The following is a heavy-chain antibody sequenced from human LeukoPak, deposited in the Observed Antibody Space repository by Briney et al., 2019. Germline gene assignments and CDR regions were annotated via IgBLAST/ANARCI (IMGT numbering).Heavy chain of an antibody. D-gene: IGHD4-17*01. CDR3: TYTGLRPH. Sequence: GASVKVSCKASGFTFTSYGFSWVRQAPGQGLEWMGWINPNSGGTNYAQKFQGRVTMTRDTSISTAYMELSRLRSDDTAVYYCTYTGLRPHWGQGTLVTVSS. J-gene: IGHJ4*02. V-gene: IGHV1-2*02. CDR1: GFTFTSYG. CDR2: INPNSGGT.